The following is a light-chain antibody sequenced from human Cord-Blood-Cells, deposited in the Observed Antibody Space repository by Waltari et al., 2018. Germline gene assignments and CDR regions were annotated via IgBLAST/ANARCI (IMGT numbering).Light chain of an antibody. CDR1: KLGDKY. V-gene: IGLV3-1*01. Sequence: SYELTQPPSVSVSPGQTASITGSGDKLGDKYACWYQQKPGQSPVRVIYQDSKRPSGLPERFSGSNSGNTATLTISGTQAMDEADYYCQAWDSSTVVFGGGTKLTVL. CDR3: QAWDSSTVV. CDR2: QDS. J-gene: IGLJ2*01.